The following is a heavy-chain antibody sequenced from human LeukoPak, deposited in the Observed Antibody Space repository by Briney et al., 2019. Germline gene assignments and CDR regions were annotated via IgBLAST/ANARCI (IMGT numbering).Heavy chain of an antibody. CDR1: GFTFSSYA. CDR3: ANPSGVNSDY. CDR2: ISGSGGST. V-gene: IGHV3-23*01. D-gene: IGHD4-23*01. Sequence: AGGSLRLSCAASGFTFSSYAMSWVRQAPGKGLEWVSAISGSGGSTYYADSVKGRFTISRDNSKNTLYLQMNSLRAEDTAVYYCANPSGVNSDYWGQGTLVTVSS. J-gene: IGHJ4*02.